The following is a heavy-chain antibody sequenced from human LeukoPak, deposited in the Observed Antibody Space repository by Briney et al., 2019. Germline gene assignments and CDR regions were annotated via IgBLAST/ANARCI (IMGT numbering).Heavy chain of an antibody. CDR1: GFTFSSYG. CDR3: ARRVLTGSDWFDP. V-gene: IGHV3-30*02. CDR2: IRYDGSNK. Sequence: GGSLRLSCAASGFTFSSYGMHWVRQAPGKGLEWVAFIRYDGSNKYYADSVKGRFTISVDKSISTAYLQWNSLKAADTAIYYCARRVLTGSDWFDPWGQGTLVTVTS. J-gene: IGHJ5*02. D-gene: IGHD3-9*01.